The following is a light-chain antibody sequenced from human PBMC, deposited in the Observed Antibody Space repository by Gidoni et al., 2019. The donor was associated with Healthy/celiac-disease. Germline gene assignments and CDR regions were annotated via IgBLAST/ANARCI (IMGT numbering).Light chain of an antibody. CDR1: QSVSSN. CDR2: GAS. Sequence: EIVMKQPPATLSVSPGERATLSCRASQSVSSNLAWYQQKPGQAPRLLIYGASTRATGIPARFSGSGSGTEFTLTISSLQSEDFAVYYCQQYNNWPPYTFGQGTKLEIK. V-gene: IGKV3-15*01. CDR3: QQYNNWPPYT. J-gene: IGKJ2*01.